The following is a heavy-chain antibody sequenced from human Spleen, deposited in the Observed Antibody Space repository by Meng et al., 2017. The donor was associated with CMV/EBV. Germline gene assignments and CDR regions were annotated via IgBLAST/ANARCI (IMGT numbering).Heavy chain of an antibody. J-gene: IGHJ4*02. Sequence: GGSLRLSCAASGFTFDDYAMHWVRQAPGKGLEWVSSISSSSSYIYYADSVKGRFTISRDNAKNSLYLQMNSLRAEDTAVYYCAKDNTGWACDYWGQGTLVTVSS. CDR2: ISSSSSYI. CDR1: GFTFDDYA. V-gene: IGHV3-21*01. D-gene: IGHD6-19*01. CDR3: AKDNTGWACDY.